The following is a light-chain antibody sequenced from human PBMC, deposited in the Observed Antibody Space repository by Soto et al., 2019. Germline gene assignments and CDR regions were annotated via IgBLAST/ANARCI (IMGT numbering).Light chain of an antibody. CDR2: GAS. V-gene: IGKV2-29*01. Sequence: DIVMTQTPLSLYVTAGQPASISLKCSQSLLHNDGRTYLYWYQHAPGKDPKVLIYGASILHSGVPSRFSGSGSGTDFTLTISSLLPEDFATYYCLQDFNYPITFGQGTRLEIK. J-gene: IGKJ5*01. CDR3: LQDFNYPIT. CDR1: QSLLHNDGRTY.